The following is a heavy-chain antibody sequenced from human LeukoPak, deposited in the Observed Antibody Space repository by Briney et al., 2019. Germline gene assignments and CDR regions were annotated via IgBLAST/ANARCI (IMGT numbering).Heavy chain of an antibody. D-gene: IGHD5-12*01. J-gene: IGHJ4*02. CDR1: GFTFKTYS. Sequence: GGSLRLSCVVSGFTFKTYSMNWVRQAPGKGLEWVSSISSGGTYVDYADSVKGRFTISRDNAKNSLYLQMNSLRAEDTAVFYCARDPGYSDSPYYLDYWGQGTLVTVSS. CDR3: ARDPGYSDSPYYLDY. CDR2: ISSGGTYV. V-gene: IGHV3-21*01.